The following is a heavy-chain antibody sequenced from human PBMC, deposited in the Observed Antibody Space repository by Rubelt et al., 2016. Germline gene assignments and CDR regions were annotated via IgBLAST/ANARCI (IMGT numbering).Heavy chain of an antibody. CDR2: IYYSGST. CDR3: ARGRLFLSGHETVVKVKVPGDDAFDI. D-gene: IGHD4-23*01. V-gene: IGHV4-39*07. J-gene: IGHJ3*02. Sequence: RQPPGKGLEWIGSIYYSGSTNYNPSLKSRVTISVDTSKNQFSLKLSSVAAADTAVYYCARGRLFLSGHETVVKVKVPGDDAFDIWGQGTMVTVSS.